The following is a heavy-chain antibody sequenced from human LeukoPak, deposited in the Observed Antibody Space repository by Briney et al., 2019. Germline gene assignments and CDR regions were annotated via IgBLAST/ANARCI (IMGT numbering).Heavy chain of an antibody. J-gene: IGHJ3*02. V-gene: IGHV1-24*01. Sequence: ASVKVSCKVSGYTLTELSMHWVRQAPGKGLEWMGGFDPEDGETIYAQKFQGRVTMTEDTSTGTAYMELSSLRSEDTAVYYCATVSAVPAAMPDAFDIWGQGTMVTVSS. D-gene: IGHD2-2*01. CDR2: FDPEDGET. CDR3: ATVSAVPAAMPDAFDI. CDR1: GYTLTELS.